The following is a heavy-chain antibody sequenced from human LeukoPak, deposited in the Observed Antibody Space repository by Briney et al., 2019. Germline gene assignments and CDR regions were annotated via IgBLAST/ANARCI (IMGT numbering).Heavy chain of an antibody. D-gene: IGHD3-16*02. CDR2: IYSGGST. V-gene: IGHV3-66*01. Sequence: GGSLRLSCAASGFTVSSNYMSWVRQAPGKGLEWVSVIYSGGSTYYADSVKGRFTISRDSSKNTLYLQMNSLRAEDTAVYYCARDHSGVINYWGQGTLVTVSS. CDR3: ARDHSGVINY. J-gene: IGHJ4*02. CDR1: GFTVSSNY.